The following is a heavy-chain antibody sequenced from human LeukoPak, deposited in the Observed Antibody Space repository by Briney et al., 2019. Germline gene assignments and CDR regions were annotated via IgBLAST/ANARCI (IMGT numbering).Heavy chain of an antibody. CDR2: ISYDGSNK. CDR1: GFTFSSYA. J-gene: IGHJ4*02. Sequence: GGSLRLSCAASGFTFSSYAMYWVRQAPGKGLEWVAVISYDGSNKYYADSVKGRFTISRDNSKNTLYLQMNSLRPEDTAVYYCARDPDGSWGRGTLVTVSS. D-gene: IGHD5-24*01. V-gene: IGHV3-30*04. CDR3: ARDPDGS.